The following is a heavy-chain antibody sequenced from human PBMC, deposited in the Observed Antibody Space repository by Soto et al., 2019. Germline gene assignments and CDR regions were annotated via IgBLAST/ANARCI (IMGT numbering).Heavy chain of an antibody. CDR2: INPNSGGT. D-gene: IGHD4-17*01. CDR3: ATMTTVTTVGYYGMDV. V-gene: IGHV1-2*02. CDR1: GYTFTGYY. Sequence: ASVKVSCKASGYTFTGYYMHWVRQAPGQGLEWMGWINPNSGGTNYAQKFQGRVTMTRDTSISTAYMELSRLRSDDTAVYYCATMTTVTTVGYYGMDVWGQGTTVTVSS. J-gene: IGHJ6*02.